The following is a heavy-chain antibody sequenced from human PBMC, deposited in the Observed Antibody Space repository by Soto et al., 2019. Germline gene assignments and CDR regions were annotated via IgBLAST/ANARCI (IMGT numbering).Heavy chain of an antibody. J-gene: IGHJ4*02. D-gene: IGHD3-9*01. CDR1: GGSISSGGYY. CDR3: ASTRSQLRYFDWLDLMNFDY. V-gene: IGHV4-31*03. CDR2: IYYSGST. Sequence: ASETLSLTCNVSGGSISSGGYYWSWIRQHPGKGLEWIGYIYYSGSTYYNPSLKSRVTISVDTSKNQFSLKLSSVTAADTAVYYCASTRSQLRYFDWLDLMNFDYWGQGTLVTVSS.